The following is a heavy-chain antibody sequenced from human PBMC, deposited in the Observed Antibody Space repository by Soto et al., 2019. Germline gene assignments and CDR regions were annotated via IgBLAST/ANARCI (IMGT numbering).Heavy chain of an antibody. CDR2: IYQTGST. CDR1: GASVSSGSYY. V-gene: IGHV4-61*01. CDR3: VREANYYDSSGYWDDY. J-gene: IGHJ4*02. D-gene: IGHD3-22*01. Sequence: HVQLQESGPGLVKPSETLSLTCTVSGASVSSGSYYWSWIRQPPGKGLEWIGYIYQTGSTNYNSSLKSRVTISVDTSKNQVSLKLRSVTAADTAVYCCVREANYYDSSGYWDDYWGQGTLVSVSS.